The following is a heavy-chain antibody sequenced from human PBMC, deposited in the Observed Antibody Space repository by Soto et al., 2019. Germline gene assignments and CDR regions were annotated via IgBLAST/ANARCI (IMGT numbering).Heavy chain of an antibody. Sequence: PGGSLRHYCAVDRVTCSKAWMSWVRQAPGKGLEWVANIKQDGSEKYYVDSVKGRFTISRDNAKNSLNLQMNSLRAEDTAVYYCARECSPWLRFIDYWGQGT. J-gene: IGHJ4*02. CDR2: IKQDGSEK. V-gene: IGHV3-7*01. CDR1: RVTCSKAW. D-gene: IGHD5-12*01. CDR3: ARECSPWLRFIDY.